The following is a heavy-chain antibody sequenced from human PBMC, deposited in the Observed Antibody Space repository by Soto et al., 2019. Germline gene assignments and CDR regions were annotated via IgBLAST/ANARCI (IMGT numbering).Heavy chain of an antibody. Sequence: SGPTLVNPTQTLTLTCTFSGFSLSTSGVGVGWIRQPPGKALEWLALIYWNDDKRYSPSLKSRLTITKDTSKNQVVLTMTNMDPVDTATYYCAHAPEDYYDSSGYFWYFDLWGRGTLVTVSS. D-gene: IGHD3-22*01. V-gene: IGHV2-5*01. CDR1: GFSLSTSGVG. CDR3: AHAPEDYYDSSGYFWYFDL. CDR2: IYWNDDK. J-gene: IGHJ2*01.